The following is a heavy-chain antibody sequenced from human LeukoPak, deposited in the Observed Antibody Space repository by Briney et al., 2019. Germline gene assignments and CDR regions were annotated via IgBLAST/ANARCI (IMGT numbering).Heavy chain of an antibody. CDR3: ARRSYCGGDCTRSVHFYYAMDV. CDR2: IRSKAYGGTT. J-gene: IGHJ6*02. D-gene: IGHD2-21*02. V-gene: IGHV3-49*04. CDR1: GFTFSDYS. Sequence: GGSLRLSCTASGFTFSDYSMTWVRQAPGRGLEWVGFIRSKAYGGTTEYAASVKGRFTISRDDSKSIAYLQMNSLKTEDTAMYYCARRSYCGGDCTRSVHFYYAMDVWGQGTTVTVSS.